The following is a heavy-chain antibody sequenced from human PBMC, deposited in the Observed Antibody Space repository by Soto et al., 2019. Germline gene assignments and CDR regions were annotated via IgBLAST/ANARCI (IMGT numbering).Heavy chain of an antibody. Sequence: EVQLVESGGGLVKPGGSLRLSCAASGFTFSSYSMNWVRQAPGKGLEWVSSINSSSSYIYYADSVKGRFTISRDNAKNSLYLQMNSLRAKDTAVYDCARDQFSSSWDYYYYYGMDVWGQGTTVSVSS. J-gene: IGHJ6*02. CDR3: ARDQFSSSWDYYYYYGMDV. CDR1: GFTFSSYS. V-gene: IGHV3-21*01. CDR2: INSSSSYI. D-gene: IGHD6-13*01.